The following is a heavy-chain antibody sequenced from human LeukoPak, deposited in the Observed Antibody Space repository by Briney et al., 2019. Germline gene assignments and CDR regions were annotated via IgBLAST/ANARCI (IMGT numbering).Heavy chain of an antibody. CDR3: AKDSGLWFGELSQSDY. D-gene: IGHD3-10*01. CDR2: ISGSGGST. V-gene: IGHV3-23*01. CDR1: GFTFSNYA. J-gene: IGHJ4*02. Sequence: GGSLRLSCAASGFTFSNYAMSWVRQAPGKGLEWVSGISGSGGSTYYADSLKGRFTISRDNSKNTLYLQMNSLRAEDTAVYYCAKDSGLWFGELSQSDYWGQGTLVTVSS.